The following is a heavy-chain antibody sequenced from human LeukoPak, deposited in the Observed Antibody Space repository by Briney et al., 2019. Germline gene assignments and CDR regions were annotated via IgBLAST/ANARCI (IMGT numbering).Heavy chain of an antibody. CDR3: ARQRADYFYHYLDV. J-gene: IGHJ6*03. CDR2: VYYGGNT. Sequence: SETLSLTCTVSGGSISSSHYYWDWLRQPPGKGLEWIGNVYYGGNTFYNSSLESRVTISVDMSKNQFSLKLSSLTAADTAIYYCARQRADYFYHYLDVWGRGTSVTVSS. V-gene: IGHV4-39*01. CDR1: GGSISSSHYY.